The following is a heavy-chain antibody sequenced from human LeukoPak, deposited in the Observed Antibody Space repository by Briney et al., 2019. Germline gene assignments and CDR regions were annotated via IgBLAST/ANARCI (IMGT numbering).Heavy chain of an antibody. J-gene: IGHJ4*02. CDR2: ISSSSSYI. Sequence: GGSLRLSCAASGFTFSSYSMNWVRQAPGKGLEWVSSISSSSSYIYYADSVQGQFTISRENAKNSRYLRMNSLRAEDTAVYYCARDRMVDYWGQGTVVTVSS. CDR1: GFTFSSYS. CDR3: ARDRMVDY. D-gene: IGHD2-15*01. V-gene: IGHV3-21*01.